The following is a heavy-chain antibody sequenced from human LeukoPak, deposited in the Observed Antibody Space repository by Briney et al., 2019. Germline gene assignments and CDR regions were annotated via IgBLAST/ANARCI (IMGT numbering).Heavy chain of an antibody. Sequence: ASVKVSCKVSGYTLTELSMHWVRQAPGKGLEWMGGFDPEDGETIYAQKFQGRVTMTEDTSTDTAYMELSSLRAEDTAVYNCAKDRRRDDVLTGSFSDWGQGTLVTVSS. CDR3: AKDRRRDDVLTGSFSD. D-gene: IGHD3-9*01. CDR1: GYTLTELS. V-gene: IGHV1-24*01. J-gene: IGHJ4*02. CDR2: FDPEDGET.